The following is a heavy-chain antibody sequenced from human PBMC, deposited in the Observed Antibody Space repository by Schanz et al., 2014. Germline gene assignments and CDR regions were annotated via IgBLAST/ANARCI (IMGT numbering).Heavy chain of an antibody. Sequence: QVVLMESGGGVVRPGRSVRLSCVASGFTFRSYGMHWVRQAPGKGLEWVAHISFDGGKTYYADSVKGRFTISRDNTKNTLFLQMNSLRAEDTAVYYCAKERIAAAWTFDYWGQGTLVTVSS. CDR1: GFTFRSYG. CDR2: ISFDGGKT. V-gene: IGHV3-30*04. D-gene: IGHD6-13*01. J-gene: IGHJ4*02. CDR3: AKERIAAAWTFDY.